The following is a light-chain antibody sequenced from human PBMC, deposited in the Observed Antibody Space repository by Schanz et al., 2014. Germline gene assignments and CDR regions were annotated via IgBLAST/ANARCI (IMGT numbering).Light chain of an antibody. J-gene: IGKJ3*01. CDR3: QQYYSYPLT. CDR1: QSVSSSY. Sequence: IVLTQSPGTLSLSPGERATLSCRASQSVSSSYLAWYQQKPGQAPRLLIYGASSRATGIPARFSGSGSGTEFTLTISGLQPEDLATYYCQQYYSYPLTFGPGTKVDIK. CDR2: GAS. V-gene: IGKV3-20*01.